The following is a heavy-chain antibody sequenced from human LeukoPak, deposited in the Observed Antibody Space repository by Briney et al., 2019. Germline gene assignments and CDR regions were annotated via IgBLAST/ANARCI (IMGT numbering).Heavy chain of an antibody. CDR3: AKEITLTTAYFDY. D-gene: IGHD4-17*01. CDR1: GFTFREYD. CDR2: ISDSGDQT. J-gene: IGHJ4*02. Sequence: GGSLRLSCVASGFTFREYDISWVRQAPGKGLEWVSGISDSGDQTYYADSVRARFTISRDNSKNTLYLQVNSLRAEDTALYYCAKEITLTTAYFDYWGQGTLVTVSS. V-gene: IGHV3-23*01.